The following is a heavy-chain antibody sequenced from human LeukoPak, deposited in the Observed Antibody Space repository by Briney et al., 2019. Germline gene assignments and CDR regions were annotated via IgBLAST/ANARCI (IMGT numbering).Heavy chain of an antibody. V-gene: IGHV3-23*01. D-gene: IGHD3-16*01. CDR1: GVTFSTCA. Sequence: GGSLRLSCAASGVTFSTCAMSWVRQAPGKGLEWVSGISGSGDSTNYADSVKGRFTISRDNSKNTQYLQMNSLRAEDTAVYYCARGSYNPFDYWGQGTLVTVSS. CDR3: ARGSYNPFDY. J-gene: IGHJ4*02. CDR2: ISGSGDST.